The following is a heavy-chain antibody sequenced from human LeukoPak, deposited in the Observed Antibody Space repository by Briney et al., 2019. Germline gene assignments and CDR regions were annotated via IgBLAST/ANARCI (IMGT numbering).Heavy chain of an antibody. CDR2: IYYVAST. CDR1: GASISSYY. CDR3: ARRNYDFWSDYGLDV. D-gene: IGHD3-3*01. V-gene: IGHV4-59*01. J-gene: IGHJ6*02. Sequence: SETLSLTCTVSGASISSYYWNWIRQSPGKGLEWIGFIYYVASTHYSPSLNSRVTMSVDTSKNQISLRLSSVSAADTAIYYCARRNYDFWSDYGLDVWGQGTPVTVSS.